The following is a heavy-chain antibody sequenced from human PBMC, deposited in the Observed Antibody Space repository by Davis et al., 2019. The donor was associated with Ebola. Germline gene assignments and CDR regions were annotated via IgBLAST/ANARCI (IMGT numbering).Heavy chain of an antibody. D-gene: IGHD6-13*01. CDR3: ARSPGYSSNRGYYFDY. CDR1: GYIFTTYW. J-gene: IGHJ4*02. Sequence: GESLKISCKGSGYIFTTYWIGWVRQMPGKGLEWMEIIYPGDSDSRYSPSFQGQVTISADKSISTAYLQWSSLKASDTAMYYCARSPGYSSNRGYYFDYWGQGTLVTVSS. CDR2: IYPGDSDS. V-gene: IGHV5-51*01.